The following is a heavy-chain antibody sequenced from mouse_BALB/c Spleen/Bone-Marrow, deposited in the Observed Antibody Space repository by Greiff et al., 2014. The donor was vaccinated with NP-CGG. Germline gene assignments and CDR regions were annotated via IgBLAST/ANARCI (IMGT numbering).Heavy chain of an antibody. Sequence: VQLVESGPELVKPGASVRISCKASGYTFTSYYIHWVKQRPGQGLEWIGWIYPGNVNTKYNEKFKGKATLTADKSSSTAYMQLSSLPSEASAFFFCERSVSSSSFTNGGQAPSPTVSS. J-gene: IGHJ2*02. CDR2: IYPGNVNT. D-gene: IGHD1-1*01. CDR1: GYTFTSYY. CDR3: ERSVSSSSFTN. V-gene: IGHV1S56*01.